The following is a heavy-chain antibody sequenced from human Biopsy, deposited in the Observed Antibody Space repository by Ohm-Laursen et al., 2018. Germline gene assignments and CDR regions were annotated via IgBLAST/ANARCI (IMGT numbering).Heavy chain of an antibody. J-gene: IGHJ4*02. V-gene: IGHV3-9*01. CDR2: LTWNSANI. CDR3: VRDGTLDY. CDR1: GFTFDNYA. Sequence: SLRLSCAASGFTFDNYAMHWVRQTPGKGLEWVSGLTWNSANIGYADSVKGRFTISRDNARNSLFLEMSSLREEDTGLYHCVRDGTLDYWGQGTLVTVSS.